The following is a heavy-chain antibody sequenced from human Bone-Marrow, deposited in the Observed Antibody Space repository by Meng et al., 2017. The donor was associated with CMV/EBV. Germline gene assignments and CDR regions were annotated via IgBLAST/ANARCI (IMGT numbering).Heavy chain of an antibody. D-gene: IGHD5-18*01. J-gene: IGHJ6*02. V-gene: IGHV3-30*02. Sequence: GGSLRLSCAASGFTFSSYGTHWVRQAPGKGLEWVAFIRYDGKNKYYADSVKGRFTISRDNSKNTLYLQMNSLRAEDTAVYYCAKADGYRYGNYYYYGMDVWGQGTTVTVS. CDR3: AKADGYRYGNYYYYGMDV. CDR2: IRYDGKNK. CDR1: GFTFSSYG.